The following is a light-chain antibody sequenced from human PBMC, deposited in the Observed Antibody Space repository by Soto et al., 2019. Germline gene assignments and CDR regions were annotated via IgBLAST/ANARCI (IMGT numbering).Light chain of an antibody. J-gene: IGKJ1*01. CDR3: QQYGSSSPWT. Sequence: DIQMTQSPSTLSASVGDRVTITCRASQRISSWLAWYQQKPGRAPTLLIYKASSLETGVPSRFSGSGSGTEFSLIIISMQPHDFASYYCQQYGSSSPWTFGQGTKVEIK. CDR2: KAS. V-gene: IGKV1-5*03. CDR1: QRISSW.